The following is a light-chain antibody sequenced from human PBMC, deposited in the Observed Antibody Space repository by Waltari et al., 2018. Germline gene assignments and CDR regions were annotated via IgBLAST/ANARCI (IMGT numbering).Light chain of an antibody. CDR3: QQSYSTVWT. CDR1: QSISSY. CDR2: AAS. J-gene: IGKJ1*01. V-gene: IGKV1-39*01. Sequence: DIQMTKSPSPLSASVGARVTITCRASQSISSYLNWYQQKPGKAPKLLIYAASSLQSGVPSRFSGSGSGTDFTLTISSLQPEDFATYYCQQSYSTVWTFGQGTKVEIK.